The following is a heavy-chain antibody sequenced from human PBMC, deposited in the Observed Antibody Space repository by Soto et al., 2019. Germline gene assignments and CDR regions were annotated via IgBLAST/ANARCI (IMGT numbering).Heavy chain of an antibody. CDR3: ARPGSGWADFDY. V-gene: IGHV4-39*01. CDR1: GGSISSSSYY. CDR2: IYYSGST. D-gene: IGHD6-19*01. J-gene: IGHJ4*02. Sequence: QLQLQESGPGLVKPSETLSLTCTVSGGSISSSSYYWGWIRQPPGKGLEWIGSIYYSGSTYYNPSLKRRVTISVDTSKNQFSLKLSSVTAADTAVYYCARPGSGWADFDYWGQGTLVTVSS.